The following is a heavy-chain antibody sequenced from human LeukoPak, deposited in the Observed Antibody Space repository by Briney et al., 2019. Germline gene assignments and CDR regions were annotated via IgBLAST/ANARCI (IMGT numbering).Heavy chain of an antibody. CDR3: ARSEEMATISFDY. J-gene: IGHJ4*02. Sequence: SETLSLTCTVSGGSIRSYYWSWIRQPPGKGLEWIGYIYYSGSTSYNPSLKSRVTISVDTSKNQFSLKLSSVTAADTAVYYCARSEEMATISFDYWGQGTLVTVSS. CDR2: IYYSGST. V-gene: IGHV4-59*08. CDR1: GGSIRSYY. D-gene: IGHD5-12*01.